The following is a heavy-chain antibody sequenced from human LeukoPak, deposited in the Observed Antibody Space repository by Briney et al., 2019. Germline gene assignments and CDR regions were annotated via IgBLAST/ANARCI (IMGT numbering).Heavy chain of an antibody. J-gene: IGHJ4*02. Sequence: SQTLSLTCTVSGDSITSGRYYWSWIRQPAGKGLQWIGRTSTSGSTNYNPSLKNRLTISIDTSNLQFSLELTSVTAADTAVYYCARRGVYFDYWGQGTWSPSPQ. V-gene: IGHV4-61*02. D-gene: IGHD3-10*01. CDR3: ARRGVYFDY. CDR1: GDSITSGRYY. CDR2: TSTSGST.